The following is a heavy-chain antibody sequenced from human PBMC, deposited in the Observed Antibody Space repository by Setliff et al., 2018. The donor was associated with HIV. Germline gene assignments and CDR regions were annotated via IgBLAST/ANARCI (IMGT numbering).Heavy chain of an antibody. Sequence: TSETLSLTCTVSGGPIRSPNWWSWVRQPPGKGLEWIGEIFHGGNTNYSPSLESRVTLFVDKSKNQFSLRLSSVTAADTAVYYCATLAAAGESYDYWGQGSLVTVSS. CDR2: IFHGGNT. CDR3: ATLAAAGESYDY. CDR1: GGPIRSPNW. J-gene: IGHJ4*02. V-gene: IGHV4-4*02. D-gene: IGHD6-13*01.